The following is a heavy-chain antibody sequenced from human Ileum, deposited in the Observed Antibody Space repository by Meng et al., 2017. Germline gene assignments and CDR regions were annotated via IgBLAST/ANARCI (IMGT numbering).Heavy chain of an antibody. J-gene: IGHJ4*02. CDR3: VREGGEVRATRSFDY. CDR2: INPGDDGI. V-gene: IGHV1-46*01. D-gene: IGHD1-26*01. Sequence: QVQLVQSGAEVKKPGASVQVSCKASGYTFTNYYLHWVRQAPEQGLEWVGLINPGDDGIEYEQGFQGRVTITSDTSTHTVYMDLRSLRSEDTAVYYCVREGGEVRATRSFDYWGQGTLVTVSS. CDR1: GYTFTNYY.